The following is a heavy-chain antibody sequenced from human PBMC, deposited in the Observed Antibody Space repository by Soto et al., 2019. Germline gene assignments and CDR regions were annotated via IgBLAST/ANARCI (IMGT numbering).Heavy chain of an antibody. CDR1: GGSFSGYY. D-gene: IGHD3-22*01. CDR3: ARSYYYDSSGYYYLEGGGGAFDI. V-gene: IGHV4-34*01. J-gene: IGHJ3*02. Sequence: SETLSLTCAVYGGSFSGYYWSWIRQPPGKGLEWIGEINHSGSTNYNPSLKSRVTISVDTSKNQFSLKLSSVTAADTAVYYCARSYYYDSSGYYYLEGGGGAFDIWGQGTMVT. CDR2: INHSGST.